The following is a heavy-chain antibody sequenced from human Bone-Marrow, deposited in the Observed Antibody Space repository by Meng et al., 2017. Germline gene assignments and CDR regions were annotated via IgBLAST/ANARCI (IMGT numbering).Heavy chain of an antibody. J-gene: IGHJ4*02. Sequence: GESLKISCAASGFTFSSYAMSWVRQAPGKGLEWVSAISGSGGSTYYADSVKGRFTISRDNSKNTLYLQMNSLKAEDTAVYYCAKQYSSGWYGVLDYFDYWGQGTVVTVS. V-gene: IGHV3-23*01. CDR2: ISGSGGST. CDR3: AKQYSSGWYGVLDYFDY. CDR1: GFTFSSYA. D-gene: IGHD6-19*01.